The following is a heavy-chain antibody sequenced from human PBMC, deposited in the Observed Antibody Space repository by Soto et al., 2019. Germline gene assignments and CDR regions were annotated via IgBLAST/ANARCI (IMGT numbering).Heavy chain of an antibody. D-gene: IGHD2-2*01. CDR3: AKVSMGIGVVPAALN. J-gene: IGHJ4*02. CDR2: ISGSGGST. CDR1: GHTFQNYA. V-gene: IGHV3-23*01. Sequence: EVQLLESGGGSVQPGGSLRLSCVASGHTFQNYAMTWVRQAPGKGLEWVSGISGSGGSTYYADSVRGRFTISRDDSKNTLYLQMSSLRAEDTAVYYCAKVSMGIGVVPAALNWGQGTRVTVSS.